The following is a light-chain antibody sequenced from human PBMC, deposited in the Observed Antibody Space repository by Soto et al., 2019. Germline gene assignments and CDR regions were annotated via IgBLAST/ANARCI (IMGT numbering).Light chain of an antibody. CDR1: QSISSY. CDR3: QHRT. J-gene: IGKJ5*01. V-gene: IGKV1-39*01. Sequence: DIQMTQSPSSLSASVGDRVTITCRASQSISSYLNWYQQKPGKAPKLLIYAASSLRSGVPSRFSGSGSGTDFTLTISSLQPEDFATYYCQHRTFGQGTRLEIK. CDR2: AAS.